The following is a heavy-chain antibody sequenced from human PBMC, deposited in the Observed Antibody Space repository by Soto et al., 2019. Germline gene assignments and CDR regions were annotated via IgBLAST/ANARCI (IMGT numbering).Heavy chain of an antibody. V-gene: IGHV4-34*01. CDR1: GGSFSGYY. J-gene: IGHJ5*02. D-gene: IGHD1-26*01. CDR3: ARGLTPYSGSYRNWFDP. Sequence: SETLSLTCAVYGGSFSGYYWSWIRQPPGKGLEWIGEINHSGSTNYNPSLKSRVTISVDTSKNQFSLKLSSVTAADTAVYYCARGLTPYSGSYRNWFDPWGQGTLVTVSS. CDR2: INHSGST.